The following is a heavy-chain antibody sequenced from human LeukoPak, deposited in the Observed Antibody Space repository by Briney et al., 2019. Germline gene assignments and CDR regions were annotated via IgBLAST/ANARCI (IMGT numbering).Heavy chain of an antibody. CDR2: ISGSGGST. J-gene: IGHJ4*02. CDR3: AKDGGYSSSWYGNLYYFDY. Sequence: GGSLRLSCAASGFTFGSYAMSWVRQAPGKGLEWVSAISGSGGSTYYADSVKGRFTISRDNSKNTLYLQMNSLRAEDTAVYYCAKDGGYSSSWYGNLYYFDYWGQGTLVTVSS. CDR1: GFTFGSYA. D-gene: IGHD6-13*01. V-gene: IGHV3-23*01.